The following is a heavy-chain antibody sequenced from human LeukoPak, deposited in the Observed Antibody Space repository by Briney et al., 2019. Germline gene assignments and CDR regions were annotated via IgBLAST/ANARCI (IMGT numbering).Heavy chain of an antibody. CDR3: ASIAAAGTENYYYYCGMDV. CDR1: GFTVSSNY. J-gene: IGHJ6*04. D-gene: IGHD6-13*01. Sequence: GGSLRLSCAASGFTVSSNYMSWVRQAPGKGLEWVSVIYSGGSTYYADSVKGRFTISRDNSKNTLYLQMNSLRAEDTAVYYCASIAAAGTENYYYYCGMDVWGKGTTVTVSS. V-gene: IGHV3-53*01. CDR2: IYSGGST.